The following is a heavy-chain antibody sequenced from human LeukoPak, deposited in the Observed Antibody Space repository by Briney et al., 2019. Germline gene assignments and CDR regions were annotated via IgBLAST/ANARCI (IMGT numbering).Heavy chain of an antibody. CDR3: ARPNSATLAFDI. Sequence: GGSLRLSCAASGFTFSSYSMNWVRQAPGKGLEWVSSISSSSSYIYYADSVEGRFTISRDNAQNSLYLQMNSLRAEDTAVYYCARPNSATLAFDIWGQGTMVTVSS. CDR1: GFTFSSYS. J-gene: IGHJ3*02. CDR2: ISSSSSYI. D-gene: IGHD4-23*01. V-gene: IGHV3-21*01.